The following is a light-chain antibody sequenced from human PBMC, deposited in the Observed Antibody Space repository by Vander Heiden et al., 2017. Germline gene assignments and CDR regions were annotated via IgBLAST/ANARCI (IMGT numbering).Light chain of an antibody. Sequence: DIVMAQSPESLPVSLGERATISCKSSRGLLYTSNNKNYLAWYQQKPGQPPQLLIYWASTRESGVPDRFSGSGSGTDFTLTISSLQAEDVAVYFCQQYFTSPWTFGQGTYVE. CDR3: QQYFTSPWT. CDR2: WAS. CDR1: RGLLYTSNNKNY. V-gene: IGKV4-1*01. J-gene: IGKJ1*01.